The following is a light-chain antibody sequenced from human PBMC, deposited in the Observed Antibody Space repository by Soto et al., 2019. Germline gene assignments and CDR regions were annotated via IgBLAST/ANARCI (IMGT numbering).Light chain of an antibody. CDR1: QTVYNGF. J-gene: IGKJ4*01. V-gene: IGKV3-20*01. Sequence: EVVLTQSPGTLSLSPGERATLSCRASQTVYNGFLAWYQQRPGQAPRLLIYGASGRAAGIPDRFSGSGSGTDFTLSISRLEPEDFAVYYCQQYGVSPTFGGGTKVDIK. CDR2: GAS. CDR3: QQYGVSPT.